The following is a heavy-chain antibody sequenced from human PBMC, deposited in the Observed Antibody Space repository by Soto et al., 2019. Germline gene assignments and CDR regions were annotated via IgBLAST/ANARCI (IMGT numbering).Heavy chain of an antibody. V-gene: IGHV3-30*18. J-gene: IGHJ4*02. CDR2: ISYDGSNK. Sequence: QVQLVESGGGVVQPGRSLRLSCAASGFTFSSYGMHWVRQAPGKGLEWVAVISYDGSNKYYADSVKGRFTISRDNSKNTLDLQMNSLRAEDTAVYYCAKTMITFGGNPWGYYFDYWGQGTLVTVSS. CDR3: AKTMITFGGNPWGYYFDY. CDR1: GFTFSSYG. D-gene: IGHD3-16*01.